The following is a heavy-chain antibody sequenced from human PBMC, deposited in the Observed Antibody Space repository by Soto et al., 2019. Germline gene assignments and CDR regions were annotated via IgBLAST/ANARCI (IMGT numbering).Heavy chain of an antibody. CDR3: AHRGGATVGLYYFDY. CDR1: GFSLSTSGLG. J-gene: IGHJ4*02. CDR2: IYWHDDK. V-gene: IGHV2-5*01. D-gene: IGHD3-16*01. Sequence: SGPTLVNPPQTLTLTCTFSGFSLSTSGLGLNWIRQPPGKALEWLALIYWHDDKRYCPSLKSRLTITKDTSKNQVVLTMTNMDPVDTATYYCAHRGGATVGLYYFDYWGQGALVTVSS.